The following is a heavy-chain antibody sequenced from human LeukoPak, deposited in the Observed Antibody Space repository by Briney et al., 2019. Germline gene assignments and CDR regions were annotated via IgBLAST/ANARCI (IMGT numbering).Heavy chain of an antibody. V-gene: IGHV4-4*07. CDR1: GGSLSSYY. J-gene: IGHJ4*02. CDR2: IYTSGST. Sequence: SETLSLTCTVSGGSLSSYYWSWIRQPAGKGLEWIGRIYTSGSTNYNPSLKSRVTMSVDTSKNQFSLKLSSVTAADTAVYYCARDGQEGSSGWYSYFDYWGQGTLVTVSS. D-gene: IGHD6-19*01. CDR3: ARDGQEGSSGWYSYFDY.